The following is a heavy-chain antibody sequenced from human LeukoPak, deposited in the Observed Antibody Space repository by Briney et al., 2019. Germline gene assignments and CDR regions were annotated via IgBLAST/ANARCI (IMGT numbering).Heavy chain of an antibody. CDR2: INPNSGGT. V-gene: IGHV1-2*02. Sequence: ASVKVPCKASGYTFTGYYMHWVRQAPGQGLEWMGWINPNSGGTNYAQKFQGRVTMTRDTSISTAYMELSRLRSDDTAVYYCARVRTALGDAVYAFDIWGQGTMVTVSS. J-gene: IGHJ3*02. CDR1: GYTFTGYY. CDR3: ARVRTALGDAVYAFDI. D-gene: IGHD3-16*01.